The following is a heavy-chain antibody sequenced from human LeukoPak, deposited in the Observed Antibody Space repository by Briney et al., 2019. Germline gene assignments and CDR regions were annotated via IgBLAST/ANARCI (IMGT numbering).Heavy chain of an antibody. CDR2: INPNSGGT. CDR1: GYTFTGYY. D-gene: IGHD2-15*01. CDR3: ARGVVVVATDYYYGMDV. Sequence: ASVKVSCKASGYTFTGYYMHWVRQAPGQGLGWMGWINPNSGGTNYAQKFQGRVTMTRDTSISTAYMELSRLRSDDTAVYYCARGVVVVATDYYYGMDVWGQGTTVTVSS. V-gene: IGHV1-2*02. J-gene: IGHJ6*02.